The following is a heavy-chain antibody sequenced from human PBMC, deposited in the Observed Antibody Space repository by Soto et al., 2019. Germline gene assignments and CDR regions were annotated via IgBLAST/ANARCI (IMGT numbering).Heavy chain of an antibody. CDR2: INHSGST. J-gene: IGHJ4*02. CDR1: GGSFSGYY. V-gene: IGHV4-34*01. CDR3: ARGYGRNCDY. D-gene: IGHD3-10*01. Sequence: QVQLQQWGAGLLKPSETLSLTCAVYGGSFSGYYWSWIRQPPGKGLEWIGEINHSGSTNYNPSLKSRVTLSVDTSKTQFSLTLSSVPAADTAVYYCARGYGRNCDYWGQGTLVTVSS.